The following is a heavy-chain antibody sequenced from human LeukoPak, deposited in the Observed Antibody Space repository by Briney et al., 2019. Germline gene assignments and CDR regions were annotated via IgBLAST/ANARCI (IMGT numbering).Heavy chain of an antibody. CDR3: ARDDYGDYGDYFDY. J-gene: IGHJ4*02. Sequence: PGGSLRLSCAASGFTFSDYYMSWVRQAPGKGLEWVSYITNSGNSKSYADSVKGRFTISRDNAKNSLYLQMNSLRAEDTAVYYCARDDYGDYGDYFDYWGQGTLVTVSS. D-gene: IGHD4-17*01. V-gene: IGHV3-11*06. CDR2: ITNSGNSK. CDR1: GFTFSDYY.